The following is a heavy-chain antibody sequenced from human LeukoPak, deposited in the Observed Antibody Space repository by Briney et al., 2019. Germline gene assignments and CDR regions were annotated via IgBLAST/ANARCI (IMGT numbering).Heavy chain of an antibody. CDR1: GDSINNYY. D-gene: IGHD3-22*01. V-gene: IGHV4-59*08. CDR2: VHYSGST. J-gene: IGHJ4*02. CDR3: ARHVGYYYDSSGYSFEY. Sequence: SETLSLTCTVSGDSINNYYWSWIRQPPGKGLEWIGYVHYSGSTNYNPSLKSRVTISVDTSKKHFSLKLNSVTAADTAVYYCARHVGYYYDSSGYSFEYWGQGTLVTVSS.